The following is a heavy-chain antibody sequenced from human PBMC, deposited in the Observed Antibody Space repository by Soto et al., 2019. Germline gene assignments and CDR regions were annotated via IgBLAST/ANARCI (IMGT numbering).Heavy chain of an antibody. J-gene: IGHJ6*02. CDR3: AKDRRRITMVRGVKNYYYGMDV. V-gene: IGHV3-23*01. CDR2: ISGSGGST. Sequence: QAPGKGLEWVSAISGSGGSTYYADSVKGRFTISRDNSKNTLYLQMNSLRAEDTAVYYCAKDRRRITMVRGVKNYYYGMDVWGQGTTVTVSS. D-gene: IGHD3-10*01.